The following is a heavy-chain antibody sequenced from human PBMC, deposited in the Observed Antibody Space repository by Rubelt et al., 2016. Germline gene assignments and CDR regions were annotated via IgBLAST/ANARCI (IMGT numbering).Heavy chain of an antibody. CDR2: INPNSGGT. CDR1: GYTFTGYY. D-gene: IGHD2-15*01. CDR3: ARLTDYCSGGSCKRGS. J-gene: IGHJ5*02. V-gene: IGHV1-2*02. Sequence: QVQLVQSGAEVKKPGASVKVSCKASGYTFTGYYMHWVRQAPGQGLEWMGWINPNSGGTNYAQKFQGRVTMTRDTSISTAYMELSRLRSDDTAVYYCARLTDYCSGGSCKRGSWGQGTLVTVSS.